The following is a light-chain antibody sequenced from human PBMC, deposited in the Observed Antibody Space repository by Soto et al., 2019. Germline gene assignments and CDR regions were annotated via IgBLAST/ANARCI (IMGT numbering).Light chain of an antibody. J-gene: IGKJ3*01. CDR3: QQYGRSLT. CDR2: GAS. Sequence: EIGLTQSPGTLSLSPGERATLSCRASQSVSSSYLAWYQQKPGQAPRLLIYGASSRATGIPDRFSGSGSGTDFTLTISRLEPEDFAVYYCQQYGRSLTFGPGTKVDIK. V-gene: IGKV3-20*01. CDR1: QSVSSSY.